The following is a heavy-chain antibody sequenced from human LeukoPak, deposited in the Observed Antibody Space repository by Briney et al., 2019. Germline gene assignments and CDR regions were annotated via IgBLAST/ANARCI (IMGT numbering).Heavy chain of an antibody. Sequence: GGSLRLSCAASGFTFSSYAMSWVRQAPGKGLEWVSAISGSGGSTYYADSVKGRFTISRDNSKNTLYLQMNSLRAEDTAVCYRAKAGKRAYGDYADFDYWGQGTLVTVSS. CDR2: ISGSGGST. D-gene: IGHD4-17*01. V-gene: IGHV3-23*01. J-gene: IGHJ4*02. CDR3: AKAGKRAYGDYADFDY. CDR1: GFTFSSYA.